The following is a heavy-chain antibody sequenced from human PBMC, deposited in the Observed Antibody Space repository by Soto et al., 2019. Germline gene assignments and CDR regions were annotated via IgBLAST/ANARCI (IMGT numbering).Heavy chain of an antibody. CDR1: GYTFTSYG. Sequence: GASVEVSCKASGYTFTSYGIHWVRQAPGQRLEWMGWINAANGDTKYSPKFQGRVTITRDTSASTAYMELSSLRSEDTAVYYCVRRHVSATGIDWFDHWGQGTMVTV. CDR3: VRRHVSATGIDWFDH. D-gene: IGHD6-13*01. V-gene: IGHV1-3*01. CDR2: INAANGDT. J-gene: IGHJ5*02.